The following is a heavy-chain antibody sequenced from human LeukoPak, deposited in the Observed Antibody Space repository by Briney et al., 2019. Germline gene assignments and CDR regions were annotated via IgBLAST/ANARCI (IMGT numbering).Heavy chain of an antibody. CDR1: GFTFSCYA. V-gene: IGHV3-23*01. J-gene: IGHJ4*02. CDR3: AKDRGTGDIVVVPAAL. CDR2: ISGSGGST. D-gene: IGHD2-2*01. Sequence: GGTLRLSCAASGFTFSCYAMSWVRQAQGKGLEWVSDISGSGGSTYYADSVKGRFTISRDNSKNTLYQQMNSLRADDTAVYYCAKDRGTGDIVVVPAALWGQGTLVTVSS.